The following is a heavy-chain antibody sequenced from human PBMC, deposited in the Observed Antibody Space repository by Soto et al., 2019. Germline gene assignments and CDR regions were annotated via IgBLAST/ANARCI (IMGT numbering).Heavy chain of an antibody. D-gene: IGHD3-22*01. CDR1: GYTFCTYG. Sequence: GASVKVSCKPSGYTFCTYGISWMRQAPGQGLEWMGWISTNNGNTKYAPKFQGRVLMTTDTSTSTTYMELRSLRSDDSAVYYCARSSYDSAGSNSRCFASWGQGTPVTVSS. CDR3: ARSSYDSAGSNSRCFAS. CDR2: ISTNNGNT. V-gene: IGHV1-18*01. J-gene: IGHJ5*01.